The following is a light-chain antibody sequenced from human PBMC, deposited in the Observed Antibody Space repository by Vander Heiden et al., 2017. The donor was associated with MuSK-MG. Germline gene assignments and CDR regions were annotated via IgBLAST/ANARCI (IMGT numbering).Light chain of an antibody. Sequence: IVLTQSPATLSLSPGERATLSCRASHSVSSFLAWYQQKPGQAPRLLIYDASKRATGVPARFSGTGSGTDFILTISSIEPEDFAVYYFQHCTKWLTFGGGTKVEIK. CDR2: DAS. J-gene: IGKJ4*01. CDR1: HSVSSF. CDR3: QHCTKWLT. V-gene: IGKV3-11*01.